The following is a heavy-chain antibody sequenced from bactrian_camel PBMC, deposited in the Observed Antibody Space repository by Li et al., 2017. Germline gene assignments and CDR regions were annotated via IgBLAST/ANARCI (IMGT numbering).Heavy chain of an antibody. CDR2: IRRSGGET. Sequence: HVQLVESGGGSVQAGGSLRLSCKVSGHSRGSNCVGWYRLPPGRAPAEREGIAAIRRSGGETWYAGSVKGRFTISRDNAKNTVYLQMNNLKSEDTALYYCATLNRWSALEYSTWGQGTQVTVS. J-gene: IGHJ4*01. D-gene: IGHD7*01. CDR1: GHSRGSNC. CDR3: ATLNRWSALEYST. V-gene: IGHV3-3*01.